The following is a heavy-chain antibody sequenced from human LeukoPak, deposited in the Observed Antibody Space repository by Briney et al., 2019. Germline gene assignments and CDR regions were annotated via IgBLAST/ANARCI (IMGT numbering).Heavy chain of an antibody. CDR1: GFTFSSYS. Sequence: GGSLRLSCAASGFTFSSYSMNWVRQAPGKGLEWVSSISSSSSYIYYADSVKGRFTISRDNAKNSLYLQMNSLGAEDTAVYYCARDPGVEVPNWGQGTLVTVSS. CDR2: ISSSSSYI. CDR3: ARDPGVEVPN. D-gene: IGHD3-22*01. J-gene: IGHJ4*02. V-gene: IGHV3-21*01.